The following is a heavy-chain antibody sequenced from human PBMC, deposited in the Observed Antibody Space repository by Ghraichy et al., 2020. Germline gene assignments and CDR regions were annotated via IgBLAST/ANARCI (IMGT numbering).Heavy chain of an antibody. Sequence: GGSLRLSCAASGFTFSSYGMFWVRQAPGKGLECVAFIRHDGSNKYYADSVKGRFTISRDNSKNTMDLQMNSLRVEDTATYYCAKEERFSEGRPLAYWGQGTLVTVSS. J-gene: IGHJ4*02. V-gene: IGHV3-30*02. CDR3: AKEERFSEGRPLAY. CDR2: IRHDGSNK. CDR1: GFTFSSYG. D-gene: IGHD3-3*01.